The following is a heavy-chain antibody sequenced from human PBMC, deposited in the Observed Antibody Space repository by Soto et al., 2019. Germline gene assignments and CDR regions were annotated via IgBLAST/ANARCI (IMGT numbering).Heavy chain of an antibody. J-gene: IGHJ6*02. Sequence: PSETLSLTCAVYGGSFSGYYWSWIRQPPGKGLEWIGEINHSGSTNYNPSLKSRVTISVDTSKNQFSLKLSSVTAADTAVYYCARVRGNVVVVAATKRYYYYYGMDVWGQGTTVTVSS. D-gene: IGHD2-15*01. CDR1: GGSFSGYY. V-gene: IGHV4-34*01. CDR2: INHSGST. CDR3: ARVRGNVVVVAATKRYYYYYGMDV.